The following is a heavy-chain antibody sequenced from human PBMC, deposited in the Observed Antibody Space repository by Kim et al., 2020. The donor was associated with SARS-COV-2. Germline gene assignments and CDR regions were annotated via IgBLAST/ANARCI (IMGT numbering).Heavy chain of an antibody. V-gene: IGHV1-69*04. J-gene: IGHJ6*03. CDR2: IIPIFGIA. CDR1: GGTFSSYA. D-gene: IGHD2-15*01. Sequence: SVKVSCKASGGTFSSYAISWVRQAPGQGLEWMGRIIPIFGIANYAQKFQGRVTITADKSTSTAYMELSSLRSEDTAVYYCARGPDCSGGSCYSGYYMDVWGKGTPVTVSS. CDR3: ARGPDCSGGSCYSGYYMDV.